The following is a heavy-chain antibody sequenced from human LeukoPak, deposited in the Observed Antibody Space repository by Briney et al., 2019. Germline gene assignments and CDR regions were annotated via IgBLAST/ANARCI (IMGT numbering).Heavy chain of an antibody. CDR2: INHSGST. J-gene: IGHJ3*02. V-gene: IGHV4-34*01. CDR1: GGPFSGYY. D-gene: IGHD6-13*01. Sequence: SETLSLTCAVYGGPFSGYYWSWIRQPPGKGLEWIGEINHSGSTNYNPSLKSRVTISVDTSKNQFSLKLSSVTAADTAVYYCARVFRSWYADAFDIWGQGTMVTVSS. CDR3: ARVFRSWYADAFDI.